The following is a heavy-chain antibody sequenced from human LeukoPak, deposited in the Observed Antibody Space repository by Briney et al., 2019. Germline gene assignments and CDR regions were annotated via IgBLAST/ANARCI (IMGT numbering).Heavy chain of an antibody. Sequence: GGSLRLSCAASGFTFSSYSMNWVRQAPGKGLEWVSSISSSSSYIYYADSVKGRFTISRDNAKNSLYLQMNSLRAEDTAVYYCARRGCSGGSCYIDYWGQETLVTVSS. CDR3: ARRGCSGGSCYIDY. CDR1: GFTFSSYS. D-gene: IGHD2-15*01. V-gene: IGHV3-21*01. CDR2: ISSSSSYI. J-gene: IGHJ4*02.